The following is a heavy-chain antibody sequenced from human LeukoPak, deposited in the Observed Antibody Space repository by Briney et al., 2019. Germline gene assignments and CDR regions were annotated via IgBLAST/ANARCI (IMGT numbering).Heavy chain of an antibody. CDR3: VRDRELTY. V-gene: IGHV4-61*01. CDR1: GGSVSSGSYY. D-gene: IGHD3-10*01. J-gene: IGHJ4*02. CDR2: IYNSGSST. Sequence: SETLSLTCTVSGGSVSSGSYYWSWIRQPPGKGLEWIGYIYNSGSSTIYNPSLKSRVTISVDTSKNQFSLRLSSVTAADTAVYFCVRDRELTYWGQGTLVTVSS.